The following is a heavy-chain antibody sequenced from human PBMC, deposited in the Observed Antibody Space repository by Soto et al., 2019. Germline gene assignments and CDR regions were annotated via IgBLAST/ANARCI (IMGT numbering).Heavy chain of an antibody. D-gene: IGHD3-9*01. CDR2: ISAYNGNT. CDR3: ARVPSDTYYDILTGYYPQYYFDY. J-gene: IGHJ4*02. V-gene: IGHV1-18*01. CDR1: GYTFTSYG. Sequence: ASVKVSCKASGYTFTSYGVSWVRQAPGQGLECMGWISAYNGNTNYAQKLQGRVTMTTDTSTSTAYMELRSLRSDDTAVYYCARVPSDTYYDILTGYYPQYYFDYWGQGTLVTVSS.